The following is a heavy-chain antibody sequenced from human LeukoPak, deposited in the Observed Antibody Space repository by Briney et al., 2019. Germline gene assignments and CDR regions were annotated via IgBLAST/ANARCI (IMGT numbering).Heavy chain of an antibody. CDR1: GYSISSGYY. J-gene: IGHJ4*02. D-gene: IGHD1-26*01. V-gene: IGHV4-38-2*02. Sequence: PSETLSLTCTVSGYSISSGYYWGWIRQPPGKGLEWIGSIYHSGSTYHNPSLKSRVTISVDTSKNQFSLKLRPVTAADTAVYYCAREVLGARAFEYWGQGILVTVSS. CDR3: AREVLGARAFEY. CDR2: IYHSGST.